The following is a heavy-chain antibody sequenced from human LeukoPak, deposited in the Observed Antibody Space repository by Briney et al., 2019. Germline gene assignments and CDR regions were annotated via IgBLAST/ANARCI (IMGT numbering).Heavy chain of an antibody. D-gene: IGHD3-3*01. CDR3: ARGRRDVLRFLEWLLYFDY. V-gene: IGHV4-39*07. CDR1: GGSISGTSYY. J-gene: IGHJ4*02. Sequence: PSETLSLTCTVSGGSISGTSYYWGWIRQPPGKGLEWIGSIYYSGGTYYNPSLKSRVTISVDTSKNQFSLKLSSVTAADTAVYYCARGRRDVLRFLEWLLYFDYWGQGTLVTVSS. CDR2: IYYSGGT.